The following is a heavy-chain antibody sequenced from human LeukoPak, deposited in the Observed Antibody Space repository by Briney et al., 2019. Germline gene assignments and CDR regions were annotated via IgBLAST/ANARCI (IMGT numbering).Heavy chain of an antibody. CDR2: ISYDGSNK. J-gene: IGHJ4*02. Sequence: PGRSLRLSCAASGFTFSSYAMQWVRPAPGKGLEWVAVISYDGSNKYYADSVKGRFTISRDNSKNTLYLQMNSLRAEDTAVYYCARDHVDYWGQGTLVTVSS. CDR1: GFTFSSYA. CDR3: ARDHVDY. V-gene: IGHV3-30*04.